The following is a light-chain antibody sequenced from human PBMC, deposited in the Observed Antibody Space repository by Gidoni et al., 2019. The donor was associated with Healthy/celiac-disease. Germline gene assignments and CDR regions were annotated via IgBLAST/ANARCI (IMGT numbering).Light chain of an antibody. V-gene: IGKV1-39*01. CDR2: AAS. CDR1: QSISSY. J-gene: IGKJ2*01. CDR3: QQSYSTPP. Sequence: DIQMSQSPSSLSASVGDRVTITCRASQSISSYLNWYQQKPGKAPKLLIYAASSLQSGVPSRFSGSGSATDFPPTISSLQPEDFATYYCQQSYSTPPFGQGTKLEIK.